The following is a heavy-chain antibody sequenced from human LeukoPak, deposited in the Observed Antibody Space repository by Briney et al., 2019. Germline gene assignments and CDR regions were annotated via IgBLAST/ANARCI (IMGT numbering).Heavy chain of an antibody. D-gene: IGHD5-18*01. V-gene: IGHV4-30-4*08. CDR3: ARVDTAMVTLGY. J-gene: IGHJ4*02. CDR1: GGSISSGGYY. Sequence: PSETLSLTCTVSGGSISSGGYYWSWIRQPPGKGLEWIGYIYYSGSTYYNPSLKSRVTISVDTSKNQFSLKLSSVTAADTAVYYCARVDTAMVTLGYWGQGTLVTVSS. CDR2: IYYSGST.